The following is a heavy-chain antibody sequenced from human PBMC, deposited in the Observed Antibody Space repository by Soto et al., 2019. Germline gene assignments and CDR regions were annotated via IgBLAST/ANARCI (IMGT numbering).Heavy chain of an antibody. CDR3: ARDKDRQQLSGNSYYGIDV. CDR2: ISPIFPTP. J-gene: IGHJ6*02. D-gene: IGHD6-25*01. Sequence: QVQLVQSGAEVKKPGSSVTVSCKASGGTFGNSAISWVRQAPGQGLEWMGGISPIFPTPDYAQKFQGRVTITADESTGTAYMELTSLTSEDTAVYYCARDKDRQQLSGNSYYGIDVWGQGTTLTVSS. CDR1: GGTFGNSA. V-gene: IGHV1-69*12.